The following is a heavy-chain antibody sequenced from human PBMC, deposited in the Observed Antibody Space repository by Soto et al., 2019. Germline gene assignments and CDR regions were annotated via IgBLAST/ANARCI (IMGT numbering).Heavy chain of an antibody. CDR3: ARVTGYSSGWGYYYGMDV. V-gene: IGHV3-53*01. J-gene: IGHJ6*02. D-gene: IGHD6-19*01. CDR2: IYSGGST. Sequence: GSLRLSCAASGFTVSSNYMSWVRQAPGKGLEWVSVIYSGGSTYYADSVKGRFTISRDNSKNTLYLQMNSLRAEDTAVYYCARVTGYSSGWGYYYGMDVWGQGTTVTSP. CDR1: GFTVSSNY.